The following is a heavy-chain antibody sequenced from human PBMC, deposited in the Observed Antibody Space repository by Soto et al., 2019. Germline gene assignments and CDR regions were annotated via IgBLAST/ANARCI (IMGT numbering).Heavy chain of an antibody. Sequence: PSETLSLTCTVSGGSISSYYWSWIRQPPGKGLEWIGYIYYSGSTNYNPSLKSRVTISVDTSKNQFSLKLSSVTAADTAVYYCARVYSGYEYYFDYWGQGTLVTVSS. J-gene: IGHJ4*02. CDR1: GGSISSYY. CDR3: ARVYSGYEYYFDY. CDR2: IYYSGST. V-gene: IGHV4-59*01. D-gene: IGHD5-12*01.